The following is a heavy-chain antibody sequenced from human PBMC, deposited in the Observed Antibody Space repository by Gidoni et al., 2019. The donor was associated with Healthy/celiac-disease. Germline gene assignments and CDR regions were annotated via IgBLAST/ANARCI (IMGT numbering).Heavy chain of an antibody. CDR2: IYYSGST. CDR3: ARDSSVVVTFAFDI. Sequence: QVQLQESGPGLVKPSETLSLPCTVSGGSVSSGSYYWSWIRQPPGKGLEWIGYIYYSGSTNYNPSLKSRVTISVDTSKNQFSLKLSSVTAADTAVYYCARDSSVVVTFAFDIWGQGTMVTVSS. CDR1: GGSVSSGSYY. J-gene: IGHJ3*02. D-gene: IGHD2-21*02. V-gene: IGHV4-61*01.